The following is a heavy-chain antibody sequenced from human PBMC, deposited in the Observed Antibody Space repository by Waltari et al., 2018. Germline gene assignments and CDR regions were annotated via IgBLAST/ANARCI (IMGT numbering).Heavy chain of an antibody. Sequence: QVQLQQWGAGLLKPSETLSLTCDVSGGSLSGYHWTWIRQPPGKGLEWIGEINDSGRTTDNPSLESGVTVSIDTANNQFSLRVRSVTAADTAVYYCARVFGYYYYYMDVWGKGTTVTISS. V-gene: IGHV4-34*02. CDR1: GGSLSGYH. J-gene: IGHJ6*03. D-gene: IGHD3-3*01. CDR2: INDSGRT. CDR3: ARVFGYYYYYMDV.